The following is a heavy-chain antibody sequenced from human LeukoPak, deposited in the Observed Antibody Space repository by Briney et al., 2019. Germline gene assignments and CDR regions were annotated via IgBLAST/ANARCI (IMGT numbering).Heavy chain of an antibody. CDR3: ARLYSSGYYDGDY. V-gene: IGHV4-59*01. J-gene: IGHJ4*02. CDR2: IYYSGST. D-gene: IGHD6-19*01. Sequence: SETLSLTCTVSGGSISSYYWSWIRQPPGKGLEWIGYIYYSGSTNYNPSLKSRVTISVDTSKNQFSLKLSSVTAADTAIYYCARLYSSGYYDGDYWGQGNLVAVSS. CDR1: GGSISSYY.